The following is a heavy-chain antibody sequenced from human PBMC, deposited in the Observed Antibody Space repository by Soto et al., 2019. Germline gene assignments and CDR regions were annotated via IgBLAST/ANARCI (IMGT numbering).Heavy chain of an antibody. J-gene: IGHJ6*02. CDR1: GFTFTSSA. Sequence: QMQLVQSGPEVKKPGTSVKVSCKASGFTFTSSAMQWVRQARGQRLEWIGWIVVGSGNTNYAQKFQERVTITRDMSPSTAYMELSSLRSEDTAVYYCAAGSYYDILTGYRTSGMDVWGQGTTVTVSS. D-gene: IGHD3-9*01. CDR3: AAGSYYDILTGYRTSGMDV. V-gene: IGHV1-58*02. CDR2: IVVGSGNT.